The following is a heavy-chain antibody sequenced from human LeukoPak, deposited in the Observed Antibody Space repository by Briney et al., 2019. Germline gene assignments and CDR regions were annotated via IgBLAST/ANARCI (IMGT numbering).Heavy chain of an antibody. J-gene: IGHJ4*02. CDR1: GFTFDDYA. V-gene: IGHV3-9*01. D-gene: IGHD5-18*01. CDR3: AKDTGYSYGTSYFDY. Sequence: PGGSLRLSCAASGFTFDDYAMHWVRQAPGKGLEWVSGISWNSGSIGYADSVKGRFTISRDNAKNSLYLQMNSLRAEDTALYYCAKDTGYSYGTSYFDYWGQGTLVTVSS. CDR2: ISWNSGSI.